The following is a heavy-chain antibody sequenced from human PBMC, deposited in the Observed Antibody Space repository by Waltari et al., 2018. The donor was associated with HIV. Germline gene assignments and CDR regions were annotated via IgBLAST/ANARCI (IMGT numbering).Heavy chain of an antibody. CDR2: IYYSGCT. J-gene: IGHJ6*02. CDR3: ATIPVWTGTTPARYGMDV. V-gene: IGHV4-39*01. D-gene: IGHD1-1*01. CDR1: GGSISSSSYY. Sequence: QLQLQESGPGLVKPSETLSFTCTVSGGSISSSSYYWGWIRQPPGKWLGWIGSIYYSGCTYRNPSRMGRVTIAWDTSKNQFSLKLSSVTAAYTAVYYCATIPVWTGTTPARYGMDVWGQGTTVTVSS.